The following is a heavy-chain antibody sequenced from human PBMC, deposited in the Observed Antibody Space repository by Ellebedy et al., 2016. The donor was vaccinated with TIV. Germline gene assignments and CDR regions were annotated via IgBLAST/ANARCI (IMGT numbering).Heavy chain of an antibody. D-gene: IGHD6-6*01. CDR2: IWYDGSNK. J-gene: IGHJ5*02. CDR3: ARHVDEYSSSKRFDP. Sequence: GESLKISCAASGFTFSSYGMHWVRQAPGKGLEWVAVIWYDGSNKYYADSVKGRFTISRDNSKNTLYLQMNSLRAEDTAVYYCARHVDEYSSSKRFDPWGQGTLVTVSS. V-gene: IGHV3-33*08. CDR1: GFTFSSYG.